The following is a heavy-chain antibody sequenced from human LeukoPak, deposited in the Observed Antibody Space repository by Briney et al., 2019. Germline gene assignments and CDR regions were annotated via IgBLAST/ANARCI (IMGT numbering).Heavy chain of an antibody. Sequence: SETLSLTCAVYGGSFSGYYWSWIRQPPGKGLEWIGEINHSGSTNYNPSLKSRVTISVDTSKNQFSLKLSSVTAADTAVYYCAGISYPDLYYYYGMDVWGQGTTVTVSS. V-gene: IGHV4-34*01. J-gene: IGHJ6*02. CDR1: GGSFSGYY. CDR2: INHSGST. CDR3: AGISYPDLYYYYGMDV. D-gene: IGHD1-14*01.